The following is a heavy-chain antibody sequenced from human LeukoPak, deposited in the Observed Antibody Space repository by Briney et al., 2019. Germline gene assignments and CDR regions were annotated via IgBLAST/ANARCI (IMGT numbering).Heavy chain of an antibody. CDR2: ISGSGGST. CDR3: AKGHGDPLDY. V-gene: IGHV3-23*01. J-gene: IGHJ4*02. Sequence: PGGSLKLSCAASGFTFSSYAMRWVRQAPGKGLEWDSAISGSGGSTYYADSVKGRFTISRDNSKNTLYLQMNSLRAEDTAVYYCAKGHGDPLDYWGQGTLVTVSS. CDR1: GFTFSSYA. D-gene: IGHD4-17*01.